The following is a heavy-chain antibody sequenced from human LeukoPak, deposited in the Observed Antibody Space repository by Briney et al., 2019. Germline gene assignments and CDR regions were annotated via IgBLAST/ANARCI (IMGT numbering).Heavy chain of an antibody. D-gene: IGHD3-16*01. CDR3: ARGLYVSY. CDR2: IYYSGST. V-gene: IGHV4-39*07. Sequence: SETLSLTCTVSGGSISGSSYYWGWIRQPPGKGLEWIGSIYYSGSTYYNPSLKSRVTISVDTSKNQFSLKLSSVTAADTAVYYCARGLYVSYWGQGTLVTVSS. J-gene: IGHJ4*02. CDR1: GGSISGSSYY.